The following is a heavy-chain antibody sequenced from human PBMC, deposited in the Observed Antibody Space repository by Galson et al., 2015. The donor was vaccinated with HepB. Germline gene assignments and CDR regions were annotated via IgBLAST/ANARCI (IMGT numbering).Heavy chain of an antibody. CDR3: AIEIVVIPAAIVRMSNWFDP. D-gene: IGHD2-2*02. CDR2: ISDRSTYI. V-gene: IGHV3-21*01. J-gene: IGHJ5*02. Sequence: SLRLSCAASGFTFSSYSMNWVRQAPGRGLEWVSSISDRSTYIYYADSVKGRFTISRDDAKKSLYLQMNSLRVEDTAVYYCAIEIVVIPAAIVRMSNWFDPWGQGTLVTVSS. CDR1: GFTFSSYS.